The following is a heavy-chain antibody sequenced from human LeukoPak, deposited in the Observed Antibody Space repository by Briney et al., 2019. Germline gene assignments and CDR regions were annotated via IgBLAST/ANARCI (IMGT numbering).Heavy chain of an antibody. CDR2: IIPIFGTA. CDR3: ARAVRFLEWPNWFDP. J-gene: IGHJ5*02. CDR1: GGTFSSYA. V-gene: IGHV1-69*05. Sequence: ASVKVSCKASGGTFSSYAISWVRQAPGQGLVWMGGIIPIFGTANYAQKFQGRVTITTDESTSTAYMELSSLRSEDTAVYYCARAVRFLEWPNWFDPWGQGTLVTVSS. D-gene: IGHD3-3*01.